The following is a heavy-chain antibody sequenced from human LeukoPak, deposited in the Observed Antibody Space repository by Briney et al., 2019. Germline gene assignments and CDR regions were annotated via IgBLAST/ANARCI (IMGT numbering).Heavy chain of an antibody. CDR2: ISGSGGST. Sequence: GGSLRLSCAASGFTFSSYAMSWVRQAPGKGLEWVSAISGSGGSTYYADSVKGRFTISRDNSKNTLYLQMNSLRAEDTAVYYCAKDREMYDYGGYFDCWGQGTLVTVSS. V-gene: IGHV3-23*01. J-gene: IGHJ4*02. CDR1: GFTFSSYA. D-gene: IGHD4-23*01. CDR3: AKDREMYDYGGYFDC.